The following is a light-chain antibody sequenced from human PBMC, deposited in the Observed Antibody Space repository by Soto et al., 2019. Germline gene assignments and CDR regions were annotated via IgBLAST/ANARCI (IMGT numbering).Light chain of an antibody. CDR1: SSDVGSYNY. Sequence: QLVLAQPASVSGSPGQSITISCTGTSSDVGSYNYVSWYQQHPGKAPKLMIYEVSYRPSGVSNRFSGSKSGNTASLTISGLQAEDEADYYCSSFTTTTTLVVFGGGTKLTVL. V-gene: IGLV2-14*01. J-gene: IGLJ2*01. CDR3: SSFTTTTTLVV. CDR2: EVS.